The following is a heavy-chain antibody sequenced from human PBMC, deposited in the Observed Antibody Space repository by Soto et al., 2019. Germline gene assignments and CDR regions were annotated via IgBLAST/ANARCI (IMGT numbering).Heavy chain of an antibody. Sequence: AVSGGSISSGGYSWSWIRQPPGKGLEWIGYIYHSGSTYYNPSLKSRVTISVDRSKNQFSLKLSSVTAADTAVYYCARRNSGYDAFDIWGQGTTVTVSS. CDR1: GGSISSGGYS. V-gene: IGHV4-30-2*01. CDR3: ARRNSGYDAFDI. D-gene: IGHD5-12*01. J-gene: IGHJ3*02. CDR2: IYHSGST.